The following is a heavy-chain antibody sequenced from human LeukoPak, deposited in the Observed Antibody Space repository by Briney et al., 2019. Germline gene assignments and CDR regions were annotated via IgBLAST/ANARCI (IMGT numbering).Heavy chain of an antibody. J-gene: IGHJ3*02. CDR1: GDSVSVNSDV. D-gene: IGHD7-27*01. CDR3: ARDADWGYDAFDI. V-gene: IGHV6-1*01. Sequence: SQTLSLTCAISGDSVSVNSDVWNWIRQSPSRGLEWLGRTYYRSKWYNDYAVSVKSRITISPDTSKNQFSLHLNSVTPEDTAVYYCARDADWGYDAFDIWGQGAMVTVSS. CDR2: TYYRSKWYN.